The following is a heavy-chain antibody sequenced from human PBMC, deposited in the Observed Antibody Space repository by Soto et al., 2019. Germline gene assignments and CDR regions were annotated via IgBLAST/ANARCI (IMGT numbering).Heavy chain of an antibody. CDR2: INHSGST. CDR3: VRSVILSGGSYKGLIRLHYFDT. CDR1: GGSFSGYY. D-gene: IGHD3-3*01. Sequence: ETLSLTCAVYGGSFSGYYWSWIRQPPGKGLQWIGEINHSGSTNYNPSLKSRVTMSLDESKNQFSLNMDSVTAADTAIYYCVRSVILSGGSYKGLIRLHYFDTWGPGTLVTVSS. V-gene: IGHV4-34*01. J-gene: IGHJ4*01.